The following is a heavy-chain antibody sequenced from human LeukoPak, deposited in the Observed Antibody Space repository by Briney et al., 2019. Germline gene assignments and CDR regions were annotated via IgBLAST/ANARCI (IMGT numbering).Heavy chain of an antibody. CDR2: ISYDGSNK. D-gene: IGHD3-16*01. CDR3: ARSQGAAYGMDV. Sequence: GGSLRLSCAASGFTFSSYAMSWVRQAPGKGLEWVAVISYDGSNKYYADSVKGRFTISRDNSKNTLYLQMNSLRAEDTAVYYCARSQGAAYGMDVWGQGTTVTVSS. J-gene: IGHJ6*02. V-gene: IGHV3-30-3*01. CDR1: GFTFSSYA.